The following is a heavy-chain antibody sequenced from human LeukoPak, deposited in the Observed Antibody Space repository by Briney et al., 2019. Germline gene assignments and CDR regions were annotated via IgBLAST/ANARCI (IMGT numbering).Heavy chain of an antibody. J-gene: IGHJ4*02. CDR1: GYNLTELS. Sequence: EASVKVSCKVSGYNLTELSVHWVRQAPGKGLEWMGGFDPEDGETIYAQKFQGRVTMTEDTSTDTAYMELSSLRSEDTAVYYCATGPDGYKVKVLDYWGQGTLVTVSS. D-gene: IGHD5-24*01. CDR3: ATGPDGYKVKVLDY. V-gene: IGHV1-24*01. CDR2: FDPEDGET.